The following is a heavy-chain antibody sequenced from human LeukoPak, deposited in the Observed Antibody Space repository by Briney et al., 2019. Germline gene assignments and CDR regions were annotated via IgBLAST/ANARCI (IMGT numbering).Heavy chain of an antibody. CDR3: ARYCSGGSCYVDAFDI. J-gene: IGHJ3*02. CDR2: MYHSGST. V-gene: IGHV4-30-2*01. Sequence: SETLSLTCTVSGGSISSGGYSWSWIRQPPGKGLEWIGYMYHSGSTYYNPSLKSRATISVDSSKNQFSLKLSSVTAADTAVYYCARYCSGGSCYVDAFDIWGQGTMVTVSS. D-gene: IGHD2-15*01. CDR1: GGSISSGGYS.